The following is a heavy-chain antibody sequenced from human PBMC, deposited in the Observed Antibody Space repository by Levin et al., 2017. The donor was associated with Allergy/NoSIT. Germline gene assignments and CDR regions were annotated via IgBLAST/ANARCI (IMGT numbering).Heavy chain of an antibody. J-gene: IGHJ5*02. CDR2: IKEDGTEV. CDR1: GFTFKTYW. CDR3: VSSYPGWGTSTCHT. V-gene: IGHV3-7*01. Sequence: LSLTCAASGFTFKTYWMTWVRQVPGKGLDWVANIKEDGTEVYYLDSVKGRFTISRDNAEDSLYLQMNNLRAEDSAVYYCVSSYPGWGTSTCHTWGQGTLVTVSS. D-gene: IGHD2-2*01.